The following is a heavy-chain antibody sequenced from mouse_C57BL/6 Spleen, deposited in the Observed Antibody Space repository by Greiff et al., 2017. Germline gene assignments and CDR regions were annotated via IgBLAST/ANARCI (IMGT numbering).Heavy chain of an antibody. J-gene: IGHJ2*01. Sequence: QVQLQQPGAELVRPGSSVKLSCKASGYTFTSYWMDWVKQRPGQGLEWIGNIYPSDSETHYNQKFKDKATLTVDKSSSTAYMQLSSLTSEDSAVYYCASLYGSSPFDYWGQGTTLTVSS. D-gene: IGHD1-1*01. CDR1: GYTFTSYW. CDR2: IYPSDSET. CDR3: ASLYGSSPFDY. V-gene: IGHV1-61*01.